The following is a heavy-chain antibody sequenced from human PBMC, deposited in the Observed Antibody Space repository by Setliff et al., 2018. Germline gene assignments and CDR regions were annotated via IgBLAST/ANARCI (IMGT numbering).Heavy chain of an antibody. D-gene: IGHD4-17*01. Sequence: PGGSLRLSCAASGFTFSSYSMNWVRQAPGKGLEWVSYISSSSSTIYYADSVKGRFTISSDNAKNSLYLQMNSLRVDDTAVYYCARIGDYVPKDWGQGTLVTVSS. J-gene: IGHJ4*02. V-gene: IGHV3-48*04. CDR2: ISSSSSTI. CDR1: GFTFSSYS. CDR3: ARIGDYVPKD.